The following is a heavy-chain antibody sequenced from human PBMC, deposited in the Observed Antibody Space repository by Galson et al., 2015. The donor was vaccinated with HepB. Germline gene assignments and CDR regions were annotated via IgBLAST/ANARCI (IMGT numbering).Heavy chain of an antibody. CDR1: GFTFSSYS. Sequence: SLRLSCAASGFTFSSYSMNWVRQAPGKGLEWVSSISSSSSSYIYYADSVKGRFTISRDNAKNSLYLQMNSLRAEDTAVYYCARDSPSSSWFHDAFDIWGQGTMVTVSS. J-gene: IGHJ3*02. V-gene: IGHV3-21*01. D-gene: IGHD6-13*01. CDR3: ARDSPSSSWFHDAFDI. CDR2: ISSSSSSYI.